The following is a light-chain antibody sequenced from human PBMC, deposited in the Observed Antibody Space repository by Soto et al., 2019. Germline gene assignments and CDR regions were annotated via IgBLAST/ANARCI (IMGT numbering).Light chain of an antibody. CDR1: QGIRNY. J-gene: IGKJ1*01. V-gene: IGKV1-27*01. Sequence: DIQMTQSPSSLSASVGDKVTITCRASQGIRNYVAWYQQKPGKVPKLLISAASTLQSGVSSRFSGSGSGTEFTLSISSLQPEDVATYYCQKYNIVPWTFGQGTKVEIK. CDR3: QKYNIVPWT. CDR2: AAS.